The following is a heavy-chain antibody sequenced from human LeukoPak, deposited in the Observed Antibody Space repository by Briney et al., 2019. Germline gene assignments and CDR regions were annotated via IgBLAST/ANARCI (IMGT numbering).Heavy chain of an antibody. V-gene: IGHV3-30*09. D-gene: IGHD3-10*01. CDR2: IYYDGSNK. CDR1: GFTFSTYA. CDR3: AKRGESDGLYYLDS. Sequence: GGSLSLSCAASGFTFSTYAFHWVRQSPGKGLEWVAIIYYDGSNKYYADSVKGRFAISRDNSKNTLYLQMNSLRAEDTAVYYCAKRGESDGLYYLDSWGQGTLVTVSS. J-gene: IGHJ4*02.